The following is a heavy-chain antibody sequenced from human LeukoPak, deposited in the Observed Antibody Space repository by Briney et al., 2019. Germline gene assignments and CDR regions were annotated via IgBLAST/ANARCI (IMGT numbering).Heavy chain of an antibody. J-gene: IGHJ2*01. CDR3: ARYGRGGAEWYFDL. CDR2: IFYTGST. Sequence: SETLPLTCSVSDGSIGSYYWSWIRQPAGKGLEWIGRIFYTGSTHYNPSLKSRVSISVDKPNNQFSLRLSSVTAADTAVYYCARYGRGGAEWYFDLWGRGTLVIVSS. D-gene: IGHD3-16*01. CDR1: DGSIGSYY. V-gene: IGHV4-4*07.